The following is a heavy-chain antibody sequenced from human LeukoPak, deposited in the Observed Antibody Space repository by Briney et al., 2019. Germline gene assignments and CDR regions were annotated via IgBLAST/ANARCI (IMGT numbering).Heavy chain of an antibody. V-gene: IGHV1-18*01. Sequence: WASVKVSCKASGYTFTSYGISWVRQAPGQGLEWMGWISAYNGNTNYAQKLQGRVTMTTDTSTSTAYMELRSLRSDDTAVYYCARDIPTLDYGDYEEGVTLDYWGQGTLVTVSS. CDR1: GYTFTSYG. CDR3: ARDIPTLDYGDYEEGVTLDY. CDR2: ISAYNGNT. D-gene: IGHD4-17*01. J-gene: IGHJ4*02.